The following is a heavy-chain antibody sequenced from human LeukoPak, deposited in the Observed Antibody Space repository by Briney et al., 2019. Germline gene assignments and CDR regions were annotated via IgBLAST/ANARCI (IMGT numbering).Heavy chain of an antibody. Sequence: GGSLRHSCAASGFTFSRYGMHWVRQAPGKGLEYVSAINSNGGSTYYADSVKGRFTISRDNSKNTLYLQMSSLRAEDTAVYYCVKDWGYGDYFDYWGQGTLVTVSS. CDR2: INSNGGST. CDR1: GFTFSRYG. D-gene: IGHD4-17*01. J-gene: IGHJ4*02. V-gene: IGHV3-64D*09. CDR3: VKDWGYGDYFDY.